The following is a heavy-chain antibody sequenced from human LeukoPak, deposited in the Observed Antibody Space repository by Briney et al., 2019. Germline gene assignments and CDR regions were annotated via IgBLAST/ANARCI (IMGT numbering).Heavy chain of an antibody. V-gene: IGHV6-1*01. Sequence: SQTLSLTCAISGDSVSSNSAAWNWIRQSPSRGLEWLGRTYYRSKWYNDYAVSVKSRITINPDTSKNQFSLQLNSVTPEDTAVYYCARDRGDTYYYGSGSYKQTMDVWGKGTTVTVSS. CDR1: GDSVSSNSAA. CDR2: TYYRSKWYN. D-gene: IGHD3-10*01. J-gene: IGHJ6*04. CDR3: ARDRGDTYYYGSGSYKQTMDV.